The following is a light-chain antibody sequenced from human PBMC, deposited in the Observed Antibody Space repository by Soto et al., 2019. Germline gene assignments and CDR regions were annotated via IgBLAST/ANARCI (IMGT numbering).Light chain of an antibody. V-gene: IGKV3-15*01. J-gene: IGKJ4*01. CDR3: QQYNNWPLT. CDR2: GAS. Sequence: EIVMTQSPATLSMSPGERATLSCRASQSVSSNLGWYQQKPGQAPRLLIYGASTRATDIPVRFSGSGSGTEFTLTISSLQSEDFAVYYCQQYNNWPLTFGGGTKVEIK. CDR1: QSVSSN.